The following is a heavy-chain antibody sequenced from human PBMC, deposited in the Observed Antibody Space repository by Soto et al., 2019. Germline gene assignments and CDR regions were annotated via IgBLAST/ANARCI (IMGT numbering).Heavy chain of an antibody. CDR3: ARDVWFGLYGMDV. V-gene: IGHV3-53*04. CDR1: GFTVSSNY. J-gene: IGHJ6*02. D-gene: IGHD3-10*01. CDR2: IYSGGST. Sequence: EVQLVESGGGLVQPGGSLRLSCAASGFTVSSNYMSWVRQAPGKGLEWVSVIYSGGSTYYADSVKGRFTISRHNSKNTLYLQMNSLSAEDTAVYYCARDVWFGLYGMDVWGQGTTVTVSS.